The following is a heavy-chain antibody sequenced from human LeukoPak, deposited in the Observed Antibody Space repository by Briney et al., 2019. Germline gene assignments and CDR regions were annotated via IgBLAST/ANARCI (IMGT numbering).Heavy chain of an antibody. CDR3: GRKAGDCGGGSCYSIDY. Sequence: SVKVSCKAFGGSFSSEAISWVRQAPGQGLEWMGGIIPIFGTANYAQKFQGKVTITTDESTTTAYMEVSSLRSEDTAVYYCGRKAGDCGGGSCYSIDYWGQGTLVTVSS. D-gene: IGHD2-15*01. V-gene: IGHV1-69*05. J-gene: IGHJ4*02. CDR2: IIPIFGTA. CDR1: GGSFSSEA.